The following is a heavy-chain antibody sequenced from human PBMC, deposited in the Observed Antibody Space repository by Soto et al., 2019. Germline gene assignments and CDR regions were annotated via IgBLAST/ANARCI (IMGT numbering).Heavy chain of an antibody. Sequence: QVQLQESGPGLVKPSETLSLTCTVSGASIISTSYYWGWIRQPPGKGLVWIGYIYYTGSTYYNPSLQSRVAMSVDTSNYQFSLKLSSVTAADTAVYYCARGKIPLTTGFPYYMDVWGKGTTVAVSS. CDR1: GASIISTSYY. D-gene: IGHD4-4*01. CDR3: ARGKIPLTTGFPYYMDV. V-gene: IGHV4-39*01. J-gene: IGHJ6*03. CDR2: IYYTGST.